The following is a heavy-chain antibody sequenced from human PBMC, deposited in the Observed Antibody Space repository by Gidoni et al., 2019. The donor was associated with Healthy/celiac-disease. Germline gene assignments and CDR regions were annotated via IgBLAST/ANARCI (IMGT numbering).Heavy chain of an antibody. CDR3: ARPPSAAGTGHEYDAFDI. V-gene: IGHV4-39*01. J-gene: IGHJ3*02. Sequence: QLQLQESGPGLVKPSETLSLTCTVSGGSISSSSYYWGWRRQPPGKGLEWIGSIYYSGSTYYNPSLKSRVTISVDTSKNQLSLKLRSVTAADAAVYYCARPPSAAGTGHEYDAFDIWGQGTRVTVSS. D-gene: IGHD6-13*01. CDR2: IYYSGST. CDR1: GGSISSSSYY.